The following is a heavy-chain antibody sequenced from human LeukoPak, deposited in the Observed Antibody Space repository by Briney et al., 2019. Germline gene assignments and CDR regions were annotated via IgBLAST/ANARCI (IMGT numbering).Heavy chain of an antibody. CDR2: ISAYNGYT. CDR1: GYTFTSYG. Sequence: ASVKVSCKASGYTFTSYGITWVRQAPGQGLEWMGWISAYNGYTNYAQKLQGRVTMTTDTSTSTAYMELRSLRSDDTAVYYYARSPPVIVGATVFDYWGQGTLVTVSS. CDR3: ARSPPVIVGATVFDY. D-gene: IGHD1-26*01. V-gene: IGHV1-18*01. J-gene: IGHJ4*02.